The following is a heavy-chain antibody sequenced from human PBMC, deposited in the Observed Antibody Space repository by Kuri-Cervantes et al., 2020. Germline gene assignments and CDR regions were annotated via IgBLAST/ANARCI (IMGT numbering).Heavy chain of an antibody. Sequence: SVKGSCKASGGTFSSYAISWVRQAPGQGLEWMGGIIPIFGTANYAQKFQGRVTITADESTSTAYMELSSLRSDDTAVYYCARVRDSSSRNINWFEPWGQRTLVTVSS. CDR3: ARVRDSSSRNINWFEP. CDR1: GGTFSSYA. D-gene: IGHD6-13*01. CDR2: IIPIFGTA. J-gene: IGHJ5*02. V-gene: IGHV1-69*13.